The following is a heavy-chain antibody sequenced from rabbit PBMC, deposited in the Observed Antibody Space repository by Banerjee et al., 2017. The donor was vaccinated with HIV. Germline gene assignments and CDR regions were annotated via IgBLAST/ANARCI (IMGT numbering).Heavy chain of an antibody. D-gene: IGHD7-1*01. V-gene: IGHV1S40*01. J-gene: IGHJ4*01. CDR3: ARDLAAVTGWNFGL. CDR2: IYAGSAST. CDR1: GFSFSSGYD. Sequence: QSLEESGGDLVKPGASLTLTCTASGFSFSSGYDMCWVRQAPGKGLEWIACIYAGSASTYYANWAKGRFTISKTSSTTVTLQMTSLTAADTATYCCARDLAAVTGWNFGLWGQGTLVTVS.